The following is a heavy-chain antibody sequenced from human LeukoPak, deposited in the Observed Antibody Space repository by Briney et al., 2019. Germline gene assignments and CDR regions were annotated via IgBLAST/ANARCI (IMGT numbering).Heavy chain of an antibody. CDR2: ISPKLGTT. CDR3: ATTNDGGGYQWGDFFDF. CDR1: GGTSTINA. J-gene: IGHJ4*02. D-gene: IGHD3-22*01. Sequence: ASVNLSCKASGGTSTINAISWVRQAPGQALEWMGRISPKLGTTNRAQNFQDKVTLTTNKSTNTAYTELTSLTSDVTAVYYCATTNDGGGYQWGDFFDFWGQGTLVTVSS. V-gene: IGHV1-69*04.